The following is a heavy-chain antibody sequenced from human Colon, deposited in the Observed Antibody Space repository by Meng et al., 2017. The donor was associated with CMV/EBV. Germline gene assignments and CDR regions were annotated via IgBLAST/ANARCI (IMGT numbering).Heavy chain of an antibody. D-gene: IGHD3-3*01. Sequence: SETLSLTCSVSGNTVTAYTWSWIRQSPGKGLEWFGAVSHSGSIDYNPALESRLTLSLDPSRDQVSLKLTSVTAADTAVYYCARVNHLEWPSEGGGDYWGQGTLVTVSS. CDR3: ARVNHLEWPSEGGGDY. CDR2: VSHSGSI. CDR1: GNTVTAYT. J-gene: IGHJ4*02. V-gene: IGHV4-59*02.